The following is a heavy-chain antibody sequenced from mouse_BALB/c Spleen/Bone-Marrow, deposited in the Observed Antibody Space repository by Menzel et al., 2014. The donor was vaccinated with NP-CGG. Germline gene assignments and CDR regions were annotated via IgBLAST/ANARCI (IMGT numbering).Heavy chain of an antibody. CDR1: GYTFTTYT. Sequence: QVQLQQSGAELARPGASVKMSCKASGYTFTTYTMHWVQQRPGQGLEWVGYINPSTGFTNYNQIFKDKATLAADKSSSTAYIQLSSLTSEDSAVYYCGRGGFLLRSLALDYWGQGTSGTGSS. J-gene: IGHJ4*01. CDR3: GRGGFLLRSLALDY. V-gene: IGHV1-4*01. D-gene: IGHD1-1*01. CDR2: INPSTGFT.